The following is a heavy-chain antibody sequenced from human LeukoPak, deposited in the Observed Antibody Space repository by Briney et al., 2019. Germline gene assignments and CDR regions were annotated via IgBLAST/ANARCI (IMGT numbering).Heavy chain of an antibody. J-gene: IGHJ4*02. D-gene: IGHD3-10*01. CDR1: EFTFSSYT. CDR3: AREWRGSGDY. CDR2: ISSSSSYI. Sequence: TGGSLRLSCAASEFTFSSYTMNWVRQAPGKGLEWVSSISSSSSYIYYADSVKGRFTISRDNAKNSLYLQMNSLRAEDTAIYYCAREWRGSGDYWGQGTLVTVSS. V-gene: IGHV3-21*01.